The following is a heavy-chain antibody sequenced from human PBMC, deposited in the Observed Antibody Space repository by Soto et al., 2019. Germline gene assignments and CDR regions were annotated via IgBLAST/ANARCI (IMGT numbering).Heavy chain of an antibody. CDR2: ISYDGSNK. J-gene: IGHJ4*02. CDR1: GFTFSSYF. V-gene: IGHV3-30*03. CDR3: AIPFGGQWLGDYYFDY. D-gene: IGHD6-19*01. Sequence: HPGGSLRRSCAASGFTFSSYFMHWVRQAPVKGLEWVAVISYDGSNKYYADSVKGRFTISRDNSKNTLYLQMNSLRAEDTAVYYCAIPFGGQWLGDYYFDYWGQGTLVTVSS.